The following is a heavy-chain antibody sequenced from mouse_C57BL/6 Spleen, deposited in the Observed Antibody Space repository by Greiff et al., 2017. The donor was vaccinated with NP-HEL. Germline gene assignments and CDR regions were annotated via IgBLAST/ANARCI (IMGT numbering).Heavy chain of an antibody. CDR3: ARRGLITTVVEGFDY. V-gene: IGHV1-42*01. D-gene: IGHD1-1*01. Sequence: VQLQQSGPELVKPGASVKISCKASGYSFTGYYMNWVKQSPEKSLEWIGEINPSTGGTTYNQKFKAKATLTVDKSSSTAYMQLKSLTSEDSAVYYCARRGLITTVVEGFDYWGQGTTLTVSS. CDR2: INPSTGGT. J-gene: IGHJ2*01. CDR1: GYSFTGYY.